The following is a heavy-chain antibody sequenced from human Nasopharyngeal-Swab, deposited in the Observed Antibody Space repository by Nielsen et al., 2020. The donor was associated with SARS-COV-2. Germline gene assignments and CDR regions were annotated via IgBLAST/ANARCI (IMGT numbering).Heavy chain of an antibody. CDR1: GFIFSASA. J-gene: IGHJ4*02. CDR3: TTDCYFDY. D-gene: IGHD2-21*02. Sequence: GESLKISCAASGFIFSASAIHWVRQASGKGLEWVGRIGDKDHNYATTYGASVQGRFTISNDDSTNTAFLQMDSLKTEDTALYYCTTDCYFDYWGQGTLVTVSS. V-gene: IGHV3-73*01. CDR2: IGDKDHNYAT.